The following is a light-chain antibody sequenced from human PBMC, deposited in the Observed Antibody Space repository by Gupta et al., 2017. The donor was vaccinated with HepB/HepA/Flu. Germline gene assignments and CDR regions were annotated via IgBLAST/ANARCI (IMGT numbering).Light chain of an antibody. CDR1: QSVATY. CDR2: GAS. Sequence: DIQMTQSPSSLSASVGDRVTITCRAGQSVATYVHWYQQETGKAPKLLIYGASTLNSGVPPRFSGSGSGTDFTLTISRLQPEDFAIYYCQQSVSTPYTFGQGTKLEIK. CDR3: QQSVSTPYT. J-gene: IGKJ2*01. V-gene: IGKV1-39*01.